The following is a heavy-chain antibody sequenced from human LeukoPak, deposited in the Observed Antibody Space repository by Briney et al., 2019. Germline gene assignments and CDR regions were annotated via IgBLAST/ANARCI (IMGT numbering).Heavy chain of an antibody. V-gene: IGHV3-23*01. Sequence: PGGSLRLSCAASGFTFSSYAMSWVRQAPGKGLESVSAISGRGDRPYYADSVKGRFTISRDNSKNTLYLQMNSLRAEDTAVYYCAKEQSSSGFFDYWGQGTLVTVSS. CDR1: GFTFSSYA. J-gene: IGHJ4*02. CDR3: AKEQSSSGFFDY. CDR2: ISGRGDRP. D-gene: IGHD6-6*01.